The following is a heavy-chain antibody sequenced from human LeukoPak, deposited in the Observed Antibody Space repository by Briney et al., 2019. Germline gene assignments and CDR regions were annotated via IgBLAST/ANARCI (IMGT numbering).Heavy chain of an antibody. CDR1: GFTFDDYA. CDR2: ISWNSGSI. V-gene: IGHV3-9*03. D-gene: IGHD6-13*01. Sequence: GRSLRLSCAASGFTFDDYAMHWVRQAPGKGLEWVSGISWNSGSIGYADSVKGRFTISRDNAKNSLYLQMNSLRAEDMALYCCAKTPGNELVPGDYFDYWGQGTLVTVSS. J-gene: IGHJ4*02. CDR3: AKTPGNELVPGDYFDY.